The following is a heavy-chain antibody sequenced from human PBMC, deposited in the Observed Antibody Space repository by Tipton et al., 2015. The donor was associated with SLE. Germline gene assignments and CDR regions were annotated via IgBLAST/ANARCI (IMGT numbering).Heavy chain of an antibody. CDR2: IYTSGNT. D-gene: IGHD1-26*01. Sequence: TLSLTCTVSGDSITSGGYYWNWIRQPAGKGLEWIGRIYTSGNTNYNPSLQSRVTMSVDTSRNQFSLRLTSVTAADTAVYYCATGRGADGYYTYGLDVWGQGATVTVSS. CDR1: GDSITSGGYY. V-gene: IGHV4-61*02. CDR3: ATGRGADGYYTYGLDV. J-gene: IGHJ6*02.